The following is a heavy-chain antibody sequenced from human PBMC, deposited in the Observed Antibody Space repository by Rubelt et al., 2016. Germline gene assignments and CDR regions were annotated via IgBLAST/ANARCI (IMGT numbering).Heavy chain of an antibody. CDR2: ISYSGGT. Sequence: QVHLQESGPGVVKPSETLSLTCTVSGGSISSSNNWYWGWIRQPPGKGPEWIGSISYSGGTYYNPSLRSRATISLDTSKNQFSLKLRSVSAADTAVYYCVGGGASGRYGWLDPWGQGTLVTVSS. V-gene: IGHV4-39*07. CDR1: GGSISSSNNWY. D-gene: IGHD6-19*01. J-gene: IGHJ5*02. CDR3: VGGGASGRYGWLDP.